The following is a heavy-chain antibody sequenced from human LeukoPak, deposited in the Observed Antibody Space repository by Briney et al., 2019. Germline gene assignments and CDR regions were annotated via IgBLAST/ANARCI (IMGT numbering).Heavy chain of an antibody. J-gene: IGHJ3*02. CDR3: ATIAAAAGLGAFDI. D-gene: IGHD6-13*01. CDR1: GGSISSGGYY. V-gene: IGHV4-31*03. Sequence: SQTLSLTCTVSGGSISSGGYYWSWIRQHPGKGLEWIGYIYYSGGTYYNPSLKSRVTISVDTSKNQFSLKLSSVTAADTAVYYCATIAAAAGLGAFDIWGQGTMVTVSS. CDR2: IYYSGGT.